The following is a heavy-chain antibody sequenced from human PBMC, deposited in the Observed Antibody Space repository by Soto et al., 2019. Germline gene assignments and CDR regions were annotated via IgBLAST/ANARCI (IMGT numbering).Heavy chain of an antibody. J-gene: IGHJ4*02. CDR2: IYYSGST. CDR1: GGSISSGDYY. CDR3: ARVAGYDSGGELDY. V-gene: IGHV4-30-4*01. D-gene: IGHD2-15*01. Sequence: SETLSLTCTVSGGSISSGDYYWSWIRQPPGKGLEWIGYIYYSGSTYYNPSLKSRVTISVDTSKNQFSLKLSSVTAADTAVYYCARVAGYDSGGELDYWGQGTLVTVSS.